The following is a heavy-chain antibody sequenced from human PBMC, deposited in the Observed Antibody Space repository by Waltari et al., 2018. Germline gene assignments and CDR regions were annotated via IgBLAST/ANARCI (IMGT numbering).Heavy chain of an antibody. J-gene: IGHJ4*02. Sequence: QVQLVESGGGVVQPGRSLRLSCAASGFAFRSYGMDWVRQAPGKGLEWVAVISYDGNYKYYADSVKGRFTVSRDNSKNTLYLQINSLMPEDTAIYYCARVAVPYCGVDCYYTYWGQGTQVTVSS. CDR1: GFAFRSYG. D-gene: IGHD2-21*01. CDR3: ARVAVPYCGVDCYYTY. CDR2: ISYDGNYK. V-gene: IGHV3-30-3*01.